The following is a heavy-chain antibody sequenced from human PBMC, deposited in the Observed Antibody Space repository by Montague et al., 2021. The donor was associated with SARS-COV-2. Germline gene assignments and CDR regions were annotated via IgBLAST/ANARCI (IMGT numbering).Heavy chain of an antibody. CDR2: IYYSGST. CDR3: ARFPTSYYYDSKAGPATPDAFDL. Sequence: SETLSLTCTVSGGSISSSSYYWGWIRQPPGKGLEWIGSIYYSGSTYYNPSLKSRVTISVDTSETQFSLKLRSVTAADTAVYYCARFPTSYYYDSKAGPATPDAFDLWGQGTMVTVSS. D-gene: IGHD3-22*01. CDR1: GGSISSSSYY. V-gene: IGHV4-39*01. J-gene: IGHJ3*01.